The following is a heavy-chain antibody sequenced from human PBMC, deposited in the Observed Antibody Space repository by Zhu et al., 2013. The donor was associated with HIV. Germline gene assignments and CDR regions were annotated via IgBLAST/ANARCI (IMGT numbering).Heavy chain of an antibody. J-gene: IGHJ4*02. CDR1: GYSFLSHG. V-gene: IGHV1-18*04. CDR3: ARGLPHIDY. Sequence: HVQLVQSGVEVKKPGASMKLSCQASGYSFLSHGLSWVRQAPGQGFEWLGWISVYSDDTNYAQKFQDRLTMTKDISADTVYMELTRLRSEDTAVYYCARGLPHIDYWGQGTLVTVSS. CDR2: ISVYSDDT.